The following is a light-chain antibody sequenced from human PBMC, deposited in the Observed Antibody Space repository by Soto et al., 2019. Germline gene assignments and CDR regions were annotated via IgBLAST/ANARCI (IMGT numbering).Light chain of an antibody. CDR3: QQYGSSLWT. CDR2: GSS. J-gene: IGKJ1*01. Sequence: NGITSSELTLGLSPGSGSTLSYRTSQSVSSSYLAWYQQQPGQAPRLLIYGSSSRATGIPDRFGGSRSRTDFNITISRLEPEDSAVYYYQQYGSSLWTFGQGTKVDIK. CDR1: QSVSSSY. V-gene: IGKV3-20*01.